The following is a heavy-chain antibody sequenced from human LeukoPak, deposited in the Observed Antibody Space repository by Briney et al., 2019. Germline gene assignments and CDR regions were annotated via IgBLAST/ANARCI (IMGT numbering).Heavy chain of an antibody. V-gene: IGHV4-39*01. CDR1: GGSISSSSYY. CDR3: ARHEYSSGWYFNTDYFDY. CDR2: IYYSGST. J-gene: IGHJ4*02. D-gene: IGHD6-19*01. Sequence: KPSETLSLTCTVSGGSISSSSYYWGWTRQPPGKGLEWIGSIYYSGSTYYNPSLKSRVTISVDTSKNQFSLKLSSVTAADTAVYYCARHEYSSGWYFNTDYFDYWGQGTLVTVSS.